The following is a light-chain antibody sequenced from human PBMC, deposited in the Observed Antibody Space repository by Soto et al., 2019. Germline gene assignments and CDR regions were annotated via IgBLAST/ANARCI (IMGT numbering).Light chain of an antibody. Sequence: DIQMTQSLSSLSASVGDRVTITCRASQSISSYLNWYQQKPGKAPKLLIYAASSLQSGGPSRFSGSGSGTDFTLTISSLQPEDFATYYCQQSYSTLWTFGQGTKVDIK. CDR2: AAS. CDR1: QSISSY. J-gene: IGKJ1*01. CDR3: QQSYSTLWT. V-gene: IGKV1-39*01.